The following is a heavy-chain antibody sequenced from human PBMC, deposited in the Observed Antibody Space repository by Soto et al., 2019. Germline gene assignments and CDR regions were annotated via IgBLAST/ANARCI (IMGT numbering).Heavy chain of an antibody. CDR3: AKRPLAAAGFDY. V-gene: IGHV3-23*04. CDR1: GFTFSNYA. J-gene: IGHJ4*02. D-gene: IGHD6-13*01. CDR2: ITGSGGGT. Sequence: EVQLVESGGGLVQPGGSLRLSCAASGFTFSNYAMTWVRQAPGKGLEWVSVITGSGGGTYFVDSVKGRFTISRDNSKNTVYLQMNGLRAEDKAVYYCAKRPLAAAGFDYWGQGTLVTVSS.